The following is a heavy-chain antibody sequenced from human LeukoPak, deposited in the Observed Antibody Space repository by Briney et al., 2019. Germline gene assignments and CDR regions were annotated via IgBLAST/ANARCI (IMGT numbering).Heavy chain of an antibody. J-gene: IGHJ4*02. D-gene: IGHD6-19*01. Sequence: SQTLSLTCAVSGGSISSGGYSWSWIRQPPGKGLEWIGYIYHSGSTYYNPSLKSRVTISVDRSKNQFSLKLSSVTAADTAVYYCAGVRAVAGEYYFDYWGQGTLVTVSS. V-gene: IGHV4-30-2*01. CDR3: AGVRAVAGEYYFDY. CDR1: GGSISSGGYS. CDR2: IYHSGST.